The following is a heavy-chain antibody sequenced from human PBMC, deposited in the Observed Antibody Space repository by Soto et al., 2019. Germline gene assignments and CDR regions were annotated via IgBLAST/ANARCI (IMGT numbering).Heavy chain of an antibody. D-gene: IGHD6-19*01. CDR1: GDSVSSNSAA. J-gene: IGHJ4*02. Sequence: PSQTLSLTCAISGDSVSSNSAAWTWIRQSPSRGLEWLGRTYYRSKWYNDYAVSMRSRITINPDTSKNQFSLQLNSVTPEDTAVYYCARGRDSSGWYVDFHCWGQGTLVTVSS. CDR3: ARGRDSSGWYVDFHC. V-gene: IGHV6-1*01. CDR2: TYYRSKWYN.